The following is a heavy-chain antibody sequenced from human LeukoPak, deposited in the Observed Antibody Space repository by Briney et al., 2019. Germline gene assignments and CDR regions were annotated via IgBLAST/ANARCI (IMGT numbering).Heavy chain of an antibody. CDR3: ARDPQAGRWPGFDY. CDR2: ISYDGSNK. V-gene: IGHV3-30*03. D-gene: IGHD1-26*01. J-gene: IGHJ4*02. Sequence: GGSLRLSCAASGFTFSSYGMHWVRQAPGKGLEWVAVISYDGSNKYYADSVKGRFTISRDNSKNTLYLQMNSLRAEDTAVYYCARDPQAGRWPGFDYWGQGTLVTVSS. CDR1: GFTFSSYG.